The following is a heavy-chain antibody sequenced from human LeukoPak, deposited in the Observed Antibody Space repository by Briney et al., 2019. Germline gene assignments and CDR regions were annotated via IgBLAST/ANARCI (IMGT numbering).Heavy chain of an antibody. CDR3: AKEIQLWSTPDDAFDI. CDR1: GYTFTGYF. CDR2: INPNSGGT. J-gene: IGHJ3*02. D-gene: IGHD5-18*01. Sequence: ASVKVSCKASGYTFTGYFIHWVRQAPGQGLEWMGWINPNSGGTNYAQKFQGRVTMTRDTSISTAYMELSRLRSDDTAVYYCAKEIQLWSTPDDAFDIWGQGTMVTVSS. V-gene: IGHV1-2*02.